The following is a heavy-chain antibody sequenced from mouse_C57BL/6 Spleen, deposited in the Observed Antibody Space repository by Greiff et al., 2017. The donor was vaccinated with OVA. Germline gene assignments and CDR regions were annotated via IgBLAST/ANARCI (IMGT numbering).Heavy chain of an antibody. CDR1: GYTFTSYG. Sequence: QVQLQQSGAELVKPGASVKMSCKASGYTFTSYGITWVKQRPGQGLEWIGDIYPGSGSTNYNEKFKSKATLTVDTSSSTAYMQLSSLTSEDSAVYYCARGDYYERFAYWGQGTLVTVSA. J-gene: IGHJ3*01. V-gene: IGHV1-55*01. CDR2: IYPGSGST. D-gene: IGHD1-1*01. CDR3: ARGDYYERFAY.